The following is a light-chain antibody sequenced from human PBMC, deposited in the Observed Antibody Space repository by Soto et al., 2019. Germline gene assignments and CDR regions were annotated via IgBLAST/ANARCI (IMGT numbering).Light chain of an antibody. CDR1: QSVSNNY. CDR3: QQYGSSGT. CDR2: GAS. V-gene: IGKV3-20*01. J-gene: IGKJ1*01. Sequence: EIVLTQSPGTLSLSPGERATLSCRSSQSVSNNYLAWYQQKPGQAPRLLIYGASNRATGIPDRFSGSGTGTDFTLTIRRLEPEDFAVYYCQQYGSSGTCGQGTKGDIK.